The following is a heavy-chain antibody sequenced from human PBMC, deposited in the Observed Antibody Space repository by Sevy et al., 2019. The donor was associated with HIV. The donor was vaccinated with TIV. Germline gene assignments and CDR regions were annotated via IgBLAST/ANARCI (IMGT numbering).Heavy chain of an antibody. CDR2: SGTT. D-gene: IGHD4-17*01. Sequence: SETLSLICTVSGGSITSSSYYWGWIRQPPGKGLEWIGSSGTTYYNPSLKSRVTISIDTSKNQFSLNLSSVTVADTAVYYCARLPYGDYVNYFDYWGQGTLVTVSS. J-gene: IGHJ4*02. CDR3: ARLPYGDYVNYFDY. V-gene: IGHV4-39*01. CDR1: GGSITSSSYY.